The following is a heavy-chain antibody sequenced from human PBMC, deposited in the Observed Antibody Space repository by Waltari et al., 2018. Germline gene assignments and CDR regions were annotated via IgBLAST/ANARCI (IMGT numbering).Heavy chain of an antibody. CDR1: GFPFRRSA. J-gene: IGHJ4*02. Sequence: EVQLWESGGGLIQPGGSLSLSCAGYGFPFRRSALRWVPQAPGKGLGWVSNFSGSGDTTYYADSVKGRFTISRDNSRNTIYLQMNSLRDEDTAIYHCAKAFQYQLVPYSLDCWGQGTLVTVS. V-gene: IGHV3-23*01. CDR3: AKAFQYQLVPYSLDC. CDR2: FSGSGDTT. D-gene: IGHD2-2*01.